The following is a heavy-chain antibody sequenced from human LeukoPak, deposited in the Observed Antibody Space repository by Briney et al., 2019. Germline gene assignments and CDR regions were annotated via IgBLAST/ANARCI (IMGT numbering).Heavy chain of an antibody. Sequence: GGSLRLSCAASGFTFSSYWMSWVRQASGKGLEWVGRIRSKANSYATAYAASVKGRFTISRDDSKNTAYLQMNSLKTEDTAVYYCTRHADGCSSTSCLGNDYWGQGTLVTVSS. CDR1: GFTFSSYW. CDR3: TRHADGCSSTSCLGNDY. CDR2: IRSKANSYAT. V-gene: IGHV3-73*01. J-gene: IGHJ4*02. D-gene: IGHD2-2*01.